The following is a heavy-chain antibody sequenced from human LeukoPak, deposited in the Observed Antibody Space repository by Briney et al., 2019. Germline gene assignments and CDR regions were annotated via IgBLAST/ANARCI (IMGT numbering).Heavy chain of an antibody. J-gene: IGHJ5*02. V-gene: IGHV4-30-4*08. CDR3: AREPYDSSGYVNWFDP. CDR1: GGSISSGDYY. CDR2: IYSSGST. Sequence: SQTLSLTCTVSGGSISSGDYYWSWIRQPPGEGLVWIGYIYSSGSTYYNPSLKSRVTISVDTSKNQFSLKLSSVTAADTAVYYCAREPYDSSGYVNWFDPWGQGTLVTVSS. D-gene: IGHD3-22*01.